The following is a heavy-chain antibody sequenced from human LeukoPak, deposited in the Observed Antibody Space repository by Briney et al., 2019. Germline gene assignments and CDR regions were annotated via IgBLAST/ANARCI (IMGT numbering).Heavy chain of an antibody. CDR2: ISGDSNTI. V-gene: IGHV3-48*01. CDR3: ARDRHSSVDY. Sequence: PGGSLRLSCAASGFTFSTYSMIWVRQAPGKGLEWLSYISGDSNTIYYTDSVKGRFTISRDNAKNSLYLQLNSLGAEDSAVYSCARDRHSSVDYWGQGTLVTVSS. J-gene: IGHJ4*02. CDR1: GFTFSTYS. D-gene: IGHD3-22*01.